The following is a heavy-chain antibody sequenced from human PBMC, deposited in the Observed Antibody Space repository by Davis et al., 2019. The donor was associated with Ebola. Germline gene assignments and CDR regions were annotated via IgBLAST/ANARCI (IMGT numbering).Heavy chain of an antibody. CDR1: GFSFRTYD. CDR3: VRPAFGSHYFDY. V-gene: IGHV3-13*01. Sequence: GESLKISCAASGFSFRTYDMHWVRQVTGKTLEWVSAIGTAGDTYYPASVKGRFTISRENARNSLYLQMNSLRTGDTAVYYCVRPAFGSHYFDYWGQGILVTVSS. J-gene: IGHJ4*02. CDR2: IGTAGDT. D-gene: IGHD2-2*01.